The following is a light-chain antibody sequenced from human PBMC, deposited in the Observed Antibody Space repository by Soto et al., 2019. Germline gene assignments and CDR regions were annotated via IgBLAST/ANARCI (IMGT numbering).Light chain of an antibody. CDR2: GAS. CDR1: QSVDSSS. Sequence: EKVLTQSPGTVSLAEGEKAAMSCRASQSVDSSSLAWYQQKPGQAPRLLIYGASSRATGIPDRFSGSGSGTDFTLTISRLEPEDFAVYYCQQYGSTWTFDQGTKVDIK. J-gene: IGKJ1*01. CDR3: QQYGSTWT. V-gene: IGKV3-20*01.